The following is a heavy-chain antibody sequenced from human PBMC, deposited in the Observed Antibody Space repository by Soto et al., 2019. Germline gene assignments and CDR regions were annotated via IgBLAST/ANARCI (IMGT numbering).Heavy chain of an antibody. Sequence: PGGSLRLSCEASGFSFSTYSMSWVRQAQGQGLERVSPVSGIGATTFYADSMKGGFTSSRDNSTDTLYLQMNSLRAEDTALYFCAREPCSPLDRYCADGGVDSVDPWARGHLVTV. J-gene: IGHJ5*02. CDR1: GFSFSTYS. CDR3: AREPCSPLDRYCADGGVDSVDP. CDR2: VSGIGATT. D-gene: IGHD2-8*01. V-gene: IGHV3-23*01.